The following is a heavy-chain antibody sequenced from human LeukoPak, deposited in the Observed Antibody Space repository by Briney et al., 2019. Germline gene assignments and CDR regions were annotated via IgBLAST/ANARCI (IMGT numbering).Heavy chain of an antibody. V-gene: IGHV3-21*01. J-gene: IGHJ4*02. CDR3: ARTMATPVISFDY. CDR2: ISGSSRYI. CDR1: GFTFSSYT. D-gene: IGHD5-12*01. Sequence: GGSLRLSCAASGFTFSSYTMNWVRQAPGKGLEWVSSISGSSRYIYYADSMKGRFTISRDNAKDSLYLQMNSLRAEDTAVYYCARTMATPVISFDYWGQGTLVTVSS.